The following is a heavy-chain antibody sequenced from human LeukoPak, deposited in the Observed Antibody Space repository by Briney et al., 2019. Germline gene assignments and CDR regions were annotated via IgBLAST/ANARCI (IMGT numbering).Heavy chain of an antibody. V-gene: IGHV3-21*01. Sequence: GGSLRLSCAASGFSFSSYSMNWVRQAPGKGLEWVSSISSSSSYIYYADSVKGRFTISRDNAKNSLYLQMNSLRAEDTAVYYCAREVTTSVDYWGQGTLVTVSS. CDR3: AREVTTSVDY. CDR1: GFSFSSYS. CDR2: ISSSSSYI. D-gene: IGHD4-17*01. J-gene: IGHJ4*02.